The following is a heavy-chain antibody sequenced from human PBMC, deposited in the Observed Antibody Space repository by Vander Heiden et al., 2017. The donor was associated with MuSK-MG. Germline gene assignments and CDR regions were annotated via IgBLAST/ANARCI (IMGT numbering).Heavy chain of an antibody. J-gene: IGHJ4*02. CDR3: ARIAAAGLYFDY. Sequence: EVQLVESGGGLVKPGGSLRLPRASPAFPYSSYSMSWGRQAPGKGLEGVSSISSSSSYIYYADSVKGRFTISRDNAKNSLYLQMNSLRAEDTAVYYCARIAAAGLYFDYWGQGTLVTVSS. CDR2: ISSSSSYI. D-gene: IGHD6-13*01. CDR1: AFPYSSYS. V-gene: IGHV3-21*01.